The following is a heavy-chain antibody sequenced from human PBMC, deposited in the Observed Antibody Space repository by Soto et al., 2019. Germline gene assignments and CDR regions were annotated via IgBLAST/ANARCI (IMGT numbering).Heavy chain of an antibody. D-gene: IGHD2-21*02. CDR3: ARVGRSDSWDMWFDS. CDR1: GGTCISYA. CDR2: IAISADTI. V-gene: IGHV3-23*01. J-gene: IGHJ5*01. Sequence: GGSLRLSCAVSGGTCISYAMSWLRQATGKGLEWVSSIAISADTIHYADSVKGRFTISRDNSKSTLYLQMNSLRAEDTAVYHCARVGRSDSWDMWFDSWGQGTRVTVSS.